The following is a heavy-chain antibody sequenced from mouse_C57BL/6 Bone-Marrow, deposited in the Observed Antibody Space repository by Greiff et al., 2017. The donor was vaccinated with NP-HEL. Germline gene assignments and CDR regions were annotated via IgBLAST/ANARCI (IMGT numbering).Heavy chain of an antibody. V-gene: IGHV3-6*01. J-gene: IGHJ4*01. Sequence: DVQLQESGPGLVKPSQSLSLTCSVTGYSITSGYYWNWIRQFPGNKLEWMGYISYDGSNNYNPSLKNRISITRDTSKNQFFLKLNSVTTEDTATYYCARIGARAMDYWGQGTSVTVSS. CDR2: ISYDGSN. D-gene: IGHD1-1*01. CDR3: ARIGARAMDY. CDR1: GYSITSGYY.